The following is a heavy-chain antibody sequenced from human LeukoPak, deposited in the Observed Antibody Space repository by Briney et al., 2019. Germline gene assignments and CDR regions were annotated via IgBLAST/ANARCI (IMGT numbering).Heavy chain of an antibody. J-gene: IGHJ4*02. D-gene: IGHD2-2*01. V-gene: IGHV3-66*01. Sequence: GGSLRLSCAASGFTVSSNYMSWVRQAPGKGLEWVSVIYSGGSTYYADSVKGRFTISRDNAQNSLYLQMNSLRAEDTAVYYCARISRLYCSSTSCQIDYWGQGSLVTVSS. CDR1: GFTVSSNY. CDR3: ARISRLYCSSTSCQIDY. CDR2: IYSGGST.